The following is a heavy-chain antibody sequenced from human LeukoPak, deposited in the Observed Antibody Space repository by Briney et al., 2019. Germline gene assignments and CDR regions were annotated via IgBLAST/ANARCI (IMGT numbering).Heavy chain of an antibody. D-gene: IGHD3-3*01. CDR1: GFTFSSYA. CDR3: AKPMYYDFWSGPLFDY. J-gene: IGHJ4*02. V-gene: IGHV3-23*01. CDR2: ISGRGGST. Sequence: PGGSLRLSCAASGFTFSSYAMSWVRQAPGKGREWVSAISGRGGSTYYADSVKGRFTISRDNSKNTLYLQMNSLRAEDTAVYYCAKPMYYDFWSGPLFDYWGQGTLVTVSS.